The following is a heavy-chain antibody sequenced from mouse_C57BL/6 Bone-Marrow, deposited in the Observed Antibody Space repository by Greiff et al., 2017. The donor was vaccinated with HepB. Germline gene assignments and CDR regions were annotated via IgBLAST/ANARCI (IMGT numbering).Heavy chain of an antibody. J-gene: IGHJ1*03. CDR1: GFTFSDYG. Sequence: EVKLMESGGGLVQPGGSLKLSCAASGFTFSDYGMAWVRQAPRKGPEWVAFISNLAYSIYYADTVTGRFTISRENAKNTLYLEMSSLRSEDTAMYYCARRNYYGSRWYFDVWGTGTTVTVSS. V-gene: IGHV5-15*04. CDR2: ISNLAYSI. D-gene: IGHD1-1*01. CDR3: ARRNYYGSRWYFDV.